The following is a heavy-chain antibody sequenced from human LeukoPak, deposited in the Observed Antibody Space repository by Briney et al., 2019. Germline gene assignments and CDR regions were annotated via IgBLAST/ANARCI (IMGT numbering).Heavy chain of an antibody. CDR3: ARDLLQYFNWLTMAGY. D-gene: IGHD3-9*01. Sequence: ASVKVSCKASGYTFTSYGISWVRQAPGQGLEWMGWISAYNGNTKYAQRLQGRVTMTTDTSTTTAYVELRSLRSDDTAVYYCARDLLQYFNWLTMAGYWGQGTLVSVSS. J-gene: IGHJ4*02. V-gene: IGHV1-18*01. CDR1: GYTFTSYG. CDR2: ISAYNGNT.